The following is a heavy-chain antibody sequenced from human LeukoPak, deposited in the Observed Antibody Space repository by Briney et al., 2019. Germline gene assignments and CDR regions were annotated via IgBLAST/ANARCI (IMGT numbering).Heavy chain of an antibody. CDR3: ARGPGVVPTGPPFDP. CDR1: GSISSYY. J-gene: IGHJ5*02. CDR2: INHSGST. V-gene: IGHV4-34*01. D-gene: IGHD2-2*01. Sequence: SETLSLTCTVSGSISSYYWSWIRQPPGKGLEWIGEINHSGSTNYNPSLKSRVTISVDTSMNQFSLKLSSVTAADTAVYYCARGPGVVPTGPPFDPWGQGTLVTVSS.